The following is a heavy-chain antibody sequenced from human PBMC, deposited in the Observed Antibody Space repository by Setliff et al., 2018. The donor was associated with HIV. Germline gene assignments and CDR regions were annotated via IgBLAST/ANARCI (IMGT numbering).Heavy chain of an antibody. CDR3: ARDRTGVTSGEFDP. D-gene: IGHD2-21*02. Sequence: ASVKVSCKASGYTFTSHGISWVRQAPGQGLEWMGWISAYNGNTNYAQKLQGRVTMTTDTSTSTAYMELSGLRSDDTAVYYCARDRTGVTSGEFDPWGQGTLVTVSS. J-gene: IGHJ5*02. CDR2: ISAYNGNT. CDR1: GYTFTSHG. V-gene: IGHV1-18*01.